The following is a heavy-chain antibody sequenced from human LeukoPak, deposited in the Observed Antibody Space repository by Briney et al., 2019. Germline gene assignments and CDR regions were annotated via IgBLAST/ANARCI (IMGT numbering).Heavy chain of an antibody. CDR2: ISGSGGST. D-gene: IGHD3-3*01. J-gene: IGHJ6*02. V-gene: IGHV3-23*01. CDR3: ARDKGLDYDFWSGPLNLYYYYGMDV. Sequence: PGGSLRLSCAASGFTFSSYAMSWVRQAPGKGLEWVSAISGSGGSTYYADSVKGRFTISRDNSKNTLYLQMNSLRAEDTAVYYCARDKGLDYDFWSGPLNLYYYYGMDVWGQGTTVTVSS. CDR1: GFTFSSYA.